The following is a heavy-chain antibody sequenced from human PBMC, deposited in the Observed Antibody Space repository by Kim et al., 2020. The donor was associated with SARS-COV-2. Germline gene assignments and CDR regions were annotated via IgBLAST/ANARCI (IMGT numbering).Heavy chain of an antibody. V-gene: IGHV4-39*07. Sequence: PSLKRRVTISVETSKNQFSLKLSAVTAADTAVYYCARDYGDYAYYYYGMDVWGQGTTVTVSS. CDR3: ARDYGDYAYYYYGMDV. J-gene: IGHJ6*02. D-gene: IGHD4-17*01.